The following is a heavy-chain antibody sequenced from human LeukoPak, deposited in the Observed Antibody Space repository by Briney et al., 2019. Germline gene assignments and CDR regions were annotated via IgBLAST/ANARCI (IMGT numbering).Heavy chain of an antibody. J-gene: IGHJ4*02. CDR1: GGSISSYY. Sequence: SETLSLTCTVSGGSISSYYWSWIRQPAGKGLEWIGRIYNSGSTNYNPALKSRVTMSVDTSTNQFSLNLNSVIAADTALYYCARGPTYSSGAYFDYWGQGILVTVSS. V-gene: IGHV4-4*07. CDR3: ARGPTYSSGAYFDY. D-gene: IGHD6-19*01. CDR2: IYNSGST.